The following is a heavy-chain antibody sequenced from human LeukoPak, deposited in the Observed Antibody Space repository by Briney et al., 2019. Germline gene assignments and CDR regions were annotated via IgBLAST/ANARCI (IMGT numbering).Heavy chain of an antibody. CDR3: TAGHYSNL. V-gene: IGHV3-15*01. J-gene: IGHJ5*02. Sequence: GGSLRLSCAVYGITFSNAWMRWVRQAPGKGLEWVGRINTKSDGETTDYAAPVKGRFTISRDDSKGTLFLRMSSLRTEDTAMYYCTAGHYSNLWGQGTLVTVSS. D-gene: IGHD2-2*01. CDR2: INTKSDGETT. CDR1: GITFSNAW.